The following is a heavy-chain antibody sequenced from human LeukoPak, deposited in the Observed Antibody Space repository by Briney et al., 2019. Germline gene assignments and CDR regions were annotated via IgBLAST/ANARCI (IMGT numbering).Heavy chain of an antibody. V-gene: IGHV1-8*01. CDR1: GYTFTSYD. D-gene: IGHD3-10*01. CDR2: MNPNSGNT. Sequence: GASVKVSCKASGYTFTSYDINWVRQATGQGLEWMGWMNPNSGNTGYAQKFQGRVTMTRNTSISTAYMELSSLRSEDTAVYYCARGPNGSGSYSFDYWGQGTLVTVSS. J-gene: IGHJ4*02. CDR3: ARGPNGSGSYSFDY.